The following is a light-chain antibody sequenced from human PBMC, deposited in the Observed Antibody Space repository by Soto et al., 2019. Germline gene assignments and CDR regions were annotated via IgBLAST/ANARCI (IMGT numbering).Light chain of an antibody. Sequence: EILMTQSPSTLSVSPGERATLSCRASQSVSSNLAWYQQKPGQAPRLLIYGASNRATGIPDRLSGSGSGTDFTLTISRLEPEDFSVYYCQQYGSSGTFGQGTKVDIK. CDR2: GAS. V-gene: IGKV3-20*01. CDR1: QSVSSN. J-gene: IGKJ1*01. CDR3: QQYGSSGT.